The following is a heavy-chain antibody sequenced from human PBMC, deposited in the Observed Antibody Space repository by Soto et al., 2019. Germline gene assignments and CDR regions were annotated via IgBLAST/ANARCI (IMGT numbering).Heavy chain of an antibody. CDR3: ARTVGATYAFDI. CDR1: GYTFHNIG. V-gene: IGHV1-18*01. Sequence: ASVKVCCKASGYTFHNIGISWLRQAPGQGLEWMGWISAYNGNTNYAQKLQGRVTMTTDTSTSTAYMELRSLRSDDTAVYYCARTVGATYAFDIWGQGTMVTVSS. D-gene: IGHD1-26*01. CDR2: ISAYNGNT. J-gene: IGHJ3*02.